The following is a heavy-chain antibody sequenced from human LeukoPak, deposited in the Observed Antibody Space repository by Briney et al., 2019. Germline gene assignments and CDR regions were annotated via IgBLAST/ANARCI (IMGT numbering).Heavy chain of an antibody. Sequence: SETLSLTCTVSGGSISSYYWSWIRQPPGKGLEWIGEINHSGSTNYNPSLKSRVTISVDTSKNQFSLKLSSVTAADTAVYYCAREIPECSGGSCYSWFDYWGQGTLVTVSS. V-gene: IGHV4-34*01. D-gene: IGHD2-15*01. CDR1: GGSISSYY. CDR2: INHSGST. J-gene: IGHJ4*02. CDR3: AREIPECSGGSCYSWFDY.